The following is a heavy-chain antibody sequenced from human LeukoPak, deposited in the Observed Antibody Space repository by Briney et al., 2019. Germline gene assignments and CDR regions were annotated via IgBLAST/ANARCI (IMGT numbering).Heavy chain of an antibody. CDR1: GGTFSSYA. V-gene: IGHV1-69*13. D-gene: IGHD3-22*01. Sequence: SVKVSCKASGGTFSSYAISWVRQAPGQGLEWMGGIIPIFGTANYAQKFQGRVTITADESTSTAYMELSSLRSEDTDVYYCVSGTGDYYDSSGFFGYWGQGTLVTVSS. CDR3: VSGTGDYYDSSGFFGY. J-gene: IGHJ4*02. CDR2: IIPIFGTA.